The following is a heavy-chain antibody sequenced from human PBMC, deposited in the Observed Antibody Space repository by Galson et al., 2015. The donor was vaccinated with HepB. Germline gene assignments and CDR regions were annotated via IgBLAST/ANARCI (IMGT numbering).Heavy chain of an antibody. CDR1: GFTFSSYS. J-gene: IGHJ4*02. CDR3: ARELRFLEWSPNGYFDY. Sequence: SLRLSCAASGFTFSSYSMNWVRQAPGKGLEWVSSISSSSSYIYYADSVKGRFTISRDNAKNSLYLQMNSLRAEDTAVYYCARELRFLEWSPNGYFDYWGQGTLVTVSS. CDR2: ISSSSSYI. D-gene: IGHD3-3*01. V-gene: IGHV3-21*01.